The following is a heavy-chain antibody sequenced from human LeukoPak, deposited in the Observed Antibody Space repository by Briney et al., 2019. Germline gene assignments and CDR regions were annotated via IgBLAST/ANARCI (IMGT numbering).Heavy chain of an antibody. V-gene: IGHV3-21*04. CDR2: ISSSSSYI. CDR1: GFTFSSYS. D-gene: IGHD5-12*01. CDR3: AQGDPYSGYDY. Sequence: RGSLRLSCAASGFTFSSYSMNWVRQAPGKGLEWVSSISSSSSYIYYADSVKGRFTISRDNSKNTLYLQMNSLRAEDTAVYYCAQGDPYSGYDYWGQGTLVTVSS. J-gene: IGHJ4*02.